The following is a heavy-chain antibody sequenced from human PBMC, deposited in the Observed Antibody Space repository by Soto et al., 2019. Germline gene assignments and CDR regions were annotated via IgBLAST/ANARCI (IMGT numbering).Heavy chain of an antibody. CDR1: GFIFSDYT. Sequence: VHLVESGGGRVKPGGSLRLSCAASGFIFSDYTINWVRQAPGKGLEWVSSVSRRSENLLYADSVKGRFTISRDNAKNSVSLQMNSLRAEDTALYYWALMLYTEEGVGLDVWGQGTTVTVS. J-gene: IGHJ6*02. CDR3: ALMLYTEEGVGLDV. D-gene: IGHD2-8*01. V-gene: IGHV3-21*01. CDR2: VSRRSENL.